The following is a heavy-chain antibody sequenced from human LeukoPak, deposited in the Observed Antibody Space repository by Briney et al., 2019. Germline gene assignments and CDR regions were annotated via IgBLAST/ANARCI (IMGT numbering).Heavy chain of an antibody. CDR2: IYYSGST. CDR1: GGSISSYY. D-gene: IGHD6-13*01. CDR3: ARAGYSSSWDYYYYYGMDV. Sequence: SETLSLTCTVSGGSISSYYWSWIRQPPGKGLEWIGYIYYSGSTNYNPSLKSRVTISVDTSKNQFSPKLSSVTAADTAVYYCARAGYSSSWDYYYYYGMDVWGQGTTVTVSS. V-gene: IGHV4-59*01. J-gene: IGHJ6*02.